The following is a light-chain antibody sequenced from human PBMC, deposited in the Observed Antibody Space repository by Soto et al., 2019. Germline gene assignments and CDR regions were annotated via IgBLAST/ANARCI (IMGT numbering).Light chain of an antibody. Sequence: EIVMTQSPATLSVSPGERATLSCRASRNINRKLAWYQQKPGQAPRLLISGASTRATGIPARFSGSGSGTEFTLTISSLQSEDVAVDYCQQYYDYPPLIFGGGTKVEIK. CDR2: GAS. CDR1: RNINRK. CDR3: QQYYDYPPLI. J-gene: IGKJ4*01. V-gene: IGKV3-15*01.